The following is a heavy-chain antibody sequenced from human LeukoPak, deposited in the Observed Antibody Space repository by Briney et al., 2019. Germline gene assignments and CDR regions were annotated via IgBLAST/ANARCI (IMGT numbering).Heavy chain of an antibody. D-gene: IGHD2-15*01. J-gene: IGHJ5*02. CDR1: GGTFSSYA. CDR2: IIPIFGTA. CDR3: ARKVVQRSNWFDP. V-gene: IGHV1-69*05. Sequence: ASVKVSCKASGGTFSSYAISWVRQAPGQGLEWMGGIIPIFGTANYAQKFQGRVTITTDESTSTAYMELSSLRSEGTAVYYCARKVVQRSNWFDPWGQGTLVTVSS.